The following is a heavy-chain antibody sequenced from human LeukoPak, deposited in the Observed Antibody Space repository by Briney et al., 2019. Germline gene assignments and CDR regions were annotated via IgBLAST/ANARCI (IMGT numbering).Heavy chain of an antibody. J-gene: IGHJ4*02. CDR2: ISYDGSNK. CDR3: AKDGGYSSGWTFDY. V-gene: IGHV3-30*18. Sequence: GGSLRLSCAASGFTFSSYAMSWVRQAPGKGLEWVAVISYDGSNKYYADSVKGRFTISRDNSKNTLYLQMNSLRAEDTAVYYCAKDGGYSSGWTFDYWGQGTLVTVSS. CDR1: GFTFSSYA. D-gene: IGHD6-19*01.